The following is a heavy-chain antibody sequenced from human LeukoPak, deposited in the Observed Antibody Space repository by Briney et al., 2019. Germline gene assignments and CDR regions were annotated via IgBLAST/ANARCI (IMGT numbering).Heavy chain of an antibody. CDR1: GFTFSSYA. CDR3: AQIRFGGVIVDFDY. J-gene: IGHJ4*02. CDR2: ISGSGGST. D-gene: IGHD3-16*02. Sequence: GGSLRLSCAASGFTFSSYAMSWVRQAPGKGLEWVSAISGSGGSTYYADSVKGRFTISRDNSKNTLYLQMNSLRAEDTAVYYCAQIRFGGVIVDFDYWGQGTLVTVSS. V-gene: IGHV3-23*01.